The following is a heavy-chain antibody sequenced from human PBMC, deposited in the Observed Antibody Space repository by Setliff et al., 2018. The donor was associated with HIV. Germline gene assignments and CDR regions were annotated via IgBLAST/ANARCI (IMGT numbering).Heavy chain of an antibody. Sequence: SETLSLTCAVSGYSISTTGWWGWIRQPPGKGLAWIGYISNSGKIYYDPSLNSRVTLSADTSKNQLSLKLTSVTAEDTGVYYCARTVPHSAAQDAFDIWGQGTVVTVSS. CDR2: ISNSGKI. CDR1: GYSISTTGW. J-gene: IGHJ3*02. D-gene: IGHD4-4*01. V-gene: IGHV4-28*05. CDR3: ARTVPHSAAQDAFDI.